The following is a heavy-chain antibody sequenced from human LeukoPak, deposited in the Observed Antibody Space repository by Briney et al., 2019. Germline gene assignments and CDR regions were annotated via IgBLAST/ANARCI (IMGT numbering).Heavy chain of an antibody. Sequence: GGSLRLSCTASGFTFGDYAMSWVRQAPGKGLEWVGFIRSKAYGGTTEYAASVKGRFTISRDDSKSIAYLQMNSLKTEDTAVYYCTRGVDSGSYGPDAFDIWGQGTMVTVSS. J-gene: IGHJ3*02. CDR1: GFTFGDYA. V-gene: IGHV3-49*04. CDR2: IRSKAYGGTT. CDR3: TRGVDSGSYGPDAFDI. D-gene: IGHD3-10*01.